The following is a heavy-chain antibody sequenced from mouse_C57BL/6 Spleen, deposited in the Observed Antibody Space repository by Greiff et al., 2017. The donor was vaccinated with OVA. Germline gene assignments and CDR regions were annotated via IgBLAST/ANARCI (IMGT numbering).Heavy chain of an antibody. V-gene: IGHV1-47*01. D-gene: IGHD1-1*02. CDR3: AKHLLWWSPYFDV. CDR2: FHPYNDDT. Sequence: QVQLKESGAELVKPGASVKMSCKASGYTFTTYPIEWMKQNHGKSLEWIGNFHPYNDDTKYNEKFKGKATLTVEKSSSTVYLELSRLTSDDSAVYYCAKHLLWWSPYFDVWGTGTTVTVSS. CDR1: GYTFTTYP. J-gene: IGHJ1*03.